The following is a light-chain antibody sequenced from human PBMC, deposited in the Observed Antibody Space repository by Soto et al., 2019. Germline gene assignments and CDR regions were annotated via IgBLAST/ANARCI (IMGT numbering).Light chain of an antibody. V-gene: IGKV3-20*01. CDR2: GAS. CDR3: QQYGDSPQT. J-gene: IGKJ1*01. Sequence: EMVMTQSPATLSVSPGERATLSCRASESVRSNLAWYQQKPGQAPRLLFYGASNRATAIPDRFSGSGFGTDFTLTITRLEPEDFAVYYCQQYGDSPQTFGPGTKVDI. CDR1: ESVRSN.